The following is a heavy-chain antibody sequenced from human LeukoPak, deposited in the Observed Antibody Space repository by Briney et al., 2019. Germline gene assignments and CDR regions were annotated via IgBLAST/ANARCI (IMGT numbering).Heavy chain of an antibody. Sequence: PGGSLRLSCAASGFSVSSSYMDWVRQASGKGLEWVSVVCSAGSTYYPDSVKGRFTISRDNSQNMLFLQMDSLRAEDTAVYYCARLYDSSAYGAFDIWGQGTLVTVSS. CDR2: VCSAGST. CDR3: ARLYDSSAYGAFDI. D-gene: IGHD3-22*01. V-gene: IGHV3-66*02. CDR1: GFSVSSSY. J-gene: IGHJ3*02.